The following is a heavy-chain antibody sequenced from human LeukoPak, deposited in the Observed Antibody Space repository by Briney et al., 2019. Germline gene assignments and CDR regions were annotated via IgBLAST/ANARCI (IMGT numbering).Heavy chain of an antibody. D-gene: IGHD5-24*01. J-gene: IGHJ3*02. Sequence: GESLKISCKGSGYSFISYWIGWVRQMPGKGLEWMGIIYPGDSDTRYSPSFQGQVTISADKSISTAYLQWSSLKASDTAMYYCARPPEMATMADAFDIWGQGTMVTVSS. CDR1: GYSFISYW. V-gene: IGHV5-51*01. CDR2: IYPGDSDT. CDR3: ARPPEMATMADAFDI.